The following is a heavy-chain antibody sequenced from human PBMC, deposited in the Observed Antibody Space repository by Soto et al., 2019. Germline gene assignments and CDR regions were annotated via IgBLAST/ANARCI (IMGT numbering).Heavy chain of an antibody. J-gene: IGHJ3*02. CDR2: ISSSSSYI. CDR1: GFTFSSYS. CDR3: ARAGPLTGTTKDAFDI. V-gene: IGHV3-21*01. Sequence: GGSLRLSCAASGFTFSSYSMNWVRQAPGKGLEWVSSISSSSSYIYYADSVKGRFTISRDNAKNSLYLQMNSLRAEDTAVYYCARAGPLTGTTKDAFDIWGQRTIVTVS. D-gene: IGHD1-7*01.